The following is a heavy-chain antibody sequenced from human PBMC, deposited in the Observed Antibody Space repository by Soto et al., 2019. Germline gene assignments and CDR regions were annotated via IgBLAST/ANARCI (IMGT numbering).Heavy chain of an antibody. Sequence: PGGSLRLSCAASGFTFSSYAMGWVRQAPGKGLEWVSAISGSGGSTYYADSVKGRFTISRDNSKNTLYLQMNSLRAEDTAVYFCAKDSGAMDILTGYGYWGQGTLVTVSS. D-gene: IGHD3-9*01. CDR3: AKDSGAMDILTGYGY. CDR1: GFTFSSYA. CDR2: ISGSGGST. J-gene: IGHJ4*02. V-gene: IGHV3-23*01.